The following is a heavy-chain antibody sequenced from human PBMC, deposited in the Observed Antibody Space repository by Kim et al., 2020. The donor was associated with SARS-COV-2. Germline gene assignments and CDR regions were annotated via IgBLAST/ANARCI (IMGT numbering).Heavy chain of an antibody. CDR2: IYYSGST. Sequence: SETLSLTCTVSGGSISSGGYYWSWIRQHPGKGLEWIGYIYYSGSTYYNPSLKSRVTISVDTSKNQFSLKLSSVTAADTAVYYCAGTLRAEADYVWGSYRMGGWFDPWGQGTLVTVSS. D-gene: IGHD3-16*02. CDR1: GGSISSGGYY. J-gene: IGHJ5*02. CDR3: AGTLRAEADYVWGSYRMGGWFDP. V-gene: IGHV4-31*03.